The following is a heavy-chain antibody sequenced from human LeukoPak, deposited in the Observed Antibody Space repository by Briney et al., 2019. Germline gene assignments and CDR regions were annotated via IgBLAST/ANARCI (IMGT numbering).Heavy chain of an antibody. D-gene: IGHD6-13*01. Sequence: ASVKVSCKASGYTFTSYAMHWVRRAPGQRLEWMGWINAGNGNTKYSQKFQGRVTITRDTSASTAYMELSSLRSEDTAVYYCARGKRSSPPLFDYWGQGTLVTVSS. CDR3: ARGKRSSPPLFDY. V-gene: IGHV1-3*01. CDR1: GYTFTSYA. J-gene: IGHJ4*02. CDR2: INAGNGNT.